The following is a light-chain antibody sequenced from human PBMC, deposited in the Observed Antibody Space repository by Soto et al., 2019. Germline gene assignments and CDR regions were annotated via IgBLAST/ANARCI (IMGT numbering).Light chain of an antibody. CDR3: SSYTTSTTVL. V-gene: IGLV2-14*01. CDR1: SSDVGGYNY. Sequence: QSVLTQPASVSGSPGQSITISCTGTSSDVGGYNYVSWYQQHPGKAPKLMIYEVTYRPSGVSNRFSGSKSGNTASLTISGLQVEDEADYYCSSYTTSTTVLFGGGTKVTVL. J-gene: IGLJ2*01. CDR2: EVT.